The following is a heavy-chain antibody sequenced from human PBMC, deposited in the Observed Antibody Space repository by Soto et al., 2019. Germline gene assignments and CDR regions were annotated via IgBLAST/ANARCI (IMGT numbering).Heavy chain of an antibody. J-gene: IGHJ6*03. Sequence: EVQLVESGGGLVQPGGSLRLSCAASGFTFSDHYMDWVRQAPGKGLEWVGRTRNKANSYTTEYAASVKGRFTISRDDSKNSLYLQMNSLKTEDTAVYYCARVPYYYYYMDVWGKGTTVTVSS. CDR3: ARVPYYYYYMDV. CDR2: TRNKANSYTT. V-gene: IGHV3-72*01. CDR1: GFTFSDHY.